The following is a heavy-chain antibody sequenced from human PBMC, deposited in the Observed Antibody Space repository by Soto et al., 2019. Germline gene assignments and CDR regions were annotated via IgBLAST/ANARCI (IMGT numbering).Heavy chain of an antibody. V-gene: IGHV4-61*01. J-gene: IGHJ4*02. CDR3: IGSQHYDSSGYYNYFDY. D-gene: IGHD3-22*01. CDR2: MSHSGGT. CDR1: GGFVSSGSYY. Sequence: PSETLSLTCAVYGGFVSSGSYYWSWIRQPPGKGLEWIGEMSHSGGTHFNPSLKSRVTISVDTSKNQFPLKLSSVTAADTAVYYCIGSQHYDSSGYYNYFDYWGQGTLVTVSS.